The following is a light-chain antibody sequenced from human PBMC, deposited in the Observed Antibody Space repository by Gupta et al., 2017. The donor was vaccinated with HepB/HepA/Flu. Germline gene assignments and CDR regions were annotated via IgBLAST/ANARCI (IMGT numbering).Light chain of an antibody. J-gene: IGLJ3*02. V-gene: IGLV8-61*01. CDR1: SGSVSPSDY. CDR3: VLYMGRGIWV. CDR2: NNK. Sequence: QTVVTQEPSFSVSPGGTVTLTCGLSSGSVSPSDYPSWYQQTPGQAPRTLIYNNKTRSSGVPDRFSGSILGNKAALTITGAQADDESDYYCVLYMGRGIWVFGGGTKLTVL.